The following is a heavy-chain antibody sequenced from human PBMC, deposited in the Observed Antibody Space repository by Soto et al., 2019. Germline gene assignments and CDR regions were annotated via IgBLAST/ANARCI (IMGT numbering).Heavy chain of an antibody. V-gene: IGHV1-46*01. J-gene: IGHJ5*02. D-gene: IGHD6-19*01. CDR1: GYTFTSYY. CDR2: INPSGGST. Sequence: QVQLVQSGAEVKKPGASVKVSCKASGYTFTSYYMHCVRQAPGQGLEWMGIINPSGGSTSYAQKFQGRVTMTRDTSTSTVYMELSSLRSEDTAVYYCARVGIAVAGFDPWGQGTLVTVSS. CDR3: ARVGIAVAGFDP.